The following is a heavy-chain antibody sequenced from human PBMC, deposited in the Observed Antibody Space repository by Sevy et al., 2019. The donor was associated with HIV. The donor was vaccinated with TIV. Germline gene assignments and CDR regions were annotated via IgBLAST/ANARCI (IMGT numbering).Heavy chain of an antibody. J-gene: IGHJ4*02. CDR1: GFNLSSYA. V-gene: IGHV3-30*04. CDR2: ISYDGSNK. Sequence: GGSLRLSCAASGFNLSSYAMHWVRQAPGKGLEWVAVISYDGSNKYYADSVKGRFTISRDNSKNTLYLQMNSLRAEDTVVYYCARGSIITMVRGSPMGYFDYWGQGTLVTVSS. CDR3: ARGSIITMVRGSPMGYFDY. D-gene: IGHD3-10*01.